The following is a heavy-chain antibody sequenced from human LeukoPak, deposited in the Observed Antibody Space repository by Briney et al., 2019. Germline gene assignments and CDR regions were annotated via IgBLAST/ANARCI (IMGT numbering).Heavy chain of an antibody. CDR2: IRQDGSEK. Sequence: GGSLRLSCAASGFTFSSYWMNWVRQAPGKGLEWVATIRQDGSEKYYVDSVKGRFTISRDNAKNSLYLQMNSLRAEDTAVYYCAVGYCSGGSCYSNWFDPWGQGTLVTVSS. J-gene: IGHJ5*02. CDR1: GFTFSSYW. CDR3: AVGYCSGGSCYSNWFDP. D-gene: IGHD2-15*01. V-gene: IGHV3-7*01.